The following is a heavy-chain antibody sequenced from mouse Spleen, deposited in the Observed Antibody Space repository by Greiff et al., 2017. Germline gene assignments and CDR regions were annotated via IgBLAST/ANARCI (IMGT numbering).Heavy chain of an antibody. CDR2: IDPSDSYT. V-gene: IGHV1-59*01. J-gene: IGHJ4*01. D-gene: IGHD1-1*01. CDR1: GYTFTSYW. Sequence: QVQLQQPGAELVRPGTSVTLSCKASGYTFTSYWMHWVKQRPGQGLEWIGVIDPSDSYTNYNQKFKGKATLTVDTSSSTAYMQLSSLTSEDSAVYYCARPLYYGGAMDYWGQGTSVTVSS. CDR3: ARPLYYGGAMDY.